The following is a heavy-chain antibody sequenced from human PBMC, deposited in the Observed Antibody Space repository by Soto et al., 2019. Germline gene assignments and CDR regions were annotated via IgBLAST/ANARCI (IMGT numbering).Heavy chain of an antibody. V-gene: IGHV4-4*07. Sequence: PSETLSLTCTVSGGSISSYYCSWIRQSAGKGLEWIGRIYNGGNTQYNPSLKSRVTMSADTSKNQFSLRLNSVTAADTAVYYCARDGSDSYGLDVWGQGTTVTVSS. CDR2: IYNGGNT. CDR3: ARDGSDSYGLDV. D-gene: IGHD3-10*01. J-gene: IGHJ6*02. CDR1: GGSISSYY.